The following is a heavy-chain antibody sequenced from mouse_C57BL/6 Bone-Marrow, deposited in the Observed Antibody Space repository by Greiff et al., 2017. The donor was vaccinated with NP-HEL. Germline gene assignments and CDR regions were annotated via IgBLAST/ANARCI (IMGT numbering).Heavy chain of an antibody. CDR2: IYWDDDK. D-gene: IGHD2-3*01. CDR3: ARARPDGYSWVAY. Sequence: QVTLKESGPGILQSSQTLSLTCSFSGFSLSTSGMGVSWIRQPSGKGLEWLAHIYWDDDKRYNPSLKSRLTIPKVTSRHPVLLKSTSVDTADTATYYCARARPDGYSWVAYWGQGTLVTVSA. CDR1: GFSLSTSGMG. V-gene: IGHV8-12*01. J-gene: IGHJ3*01.